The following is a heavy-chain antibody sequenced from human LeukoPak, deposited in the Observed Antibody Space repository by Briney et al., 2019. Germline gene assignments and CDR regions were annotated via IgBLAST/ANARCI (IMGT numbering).Heavy chain of an antibody. Sequence: ASVKVSCKASGYTFTGYYMHWVRQAPGQGLEWMGWINPNSGGTNYAQRFQGRVTMTRDTSISTAYMELSRLRSDDTAVYYCARDPVLYGGKKDWGQGTLVTVSS. CDR3: ARDPVLYGGKKD. D-gene: IGHD4-23*01. CDR1: GYTFTGYY. J-gene: IGHJ4*02. V-gene: IGHV1-2*02. CDR2: INPNSGGT.